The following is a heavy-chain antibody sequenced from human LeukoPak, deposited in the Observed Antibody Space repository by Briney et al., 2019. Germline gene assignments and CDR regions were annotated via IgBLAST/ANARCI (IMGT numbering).Heavy chain of an antibody. CDR3: ARVPRDSSSRPYFDY. J-gene: IGHJ4*02. CDR2: ISYDGSNK. CDR1: GFTFSDYY. Sequence: GGSLRLSCAASGFTFSDYYMSWIRQAPGKGLEWVAVISYDGSNKYYADSVKGRFTISRDNSKNTLYLQMNSLRAEDTAVYYCARVPRDSSSRPYFDYWGQGTLVTVSS. V-gene: IGHV3-30-3*01. D-gene: IGHD6-13*01.